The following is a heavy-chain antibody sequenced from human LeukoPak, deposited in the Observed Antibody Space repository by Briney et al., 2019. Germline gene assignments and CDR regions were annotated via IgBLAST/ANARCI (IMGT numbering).Heavy chain of an antibody. D-gene: IGHD4-23*01. CDR1: GYTFTDYY. CDR2: ISPNSGAT. Sequence: ASVKVSCKASGYTFTDYYMHWVRQAPGQGLEWMGWISPNSGATNYAQKFQGRVTMTRDKSISTAYMELTRLRSDDTAIYYCARDQQGGNSEFDYWGQGTLVTVSS. V-gene: IGHV1-2*02. J-gene: IGHJ4*02. CDR3: ARDQQGGNSEFDY.